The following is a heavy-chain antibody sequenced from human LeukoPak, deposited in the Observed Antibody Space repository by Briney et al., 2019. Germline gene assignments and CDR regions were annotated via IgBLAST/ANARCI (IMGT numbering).Heavy chain of an antibody. Sequence: GRSLSLSCAASGFTFSSYGMHWVRQAPGKGLEWVSGIYSGGSTYYADPVTGRFSISRDNSKNTLYPQMNSLRAEDTAVYYCARDSRTTGAFDIWGQGIMVTVSS. CDR3: ARDSRTTGAFDI. V-gene: IGHV3-NL1*01. D-gene: IGHD2/OR15-2a*01. CDR2: IYSGGST. CDR1: GFTFSSYG. J-gene: IGHJ3*02.